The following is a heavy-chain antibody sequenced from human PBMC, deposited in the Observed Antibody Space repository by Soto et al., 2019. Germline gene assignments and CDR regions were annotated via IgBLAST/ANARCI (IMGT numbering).Heavy chain of an antibody. CDR2: IFYSGST. CDR1: GGSLSSYY. Sequence: SETRSLTCSVSGGSLSSYYWSWIRQPPGKGLEWIGYIFYSGSTNYNPSLKSRVTISVDTSKNQFSLKLSSVTAADTAVYYCARRYGSAFDIWGHGTMVTVSS. J-gene: IGHJ3*02. V-gene: IGHV4-59*01. D-gene: IGHD4-17*01. CDR3: ARRYGSAFDI.